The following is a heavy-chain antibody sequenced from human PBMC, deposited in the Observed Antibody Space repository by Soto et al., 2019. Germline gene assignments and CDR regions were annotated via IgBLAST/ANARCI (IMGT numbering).Heavy chain of an antibody. Sequence: SVKVSCKASGGTFSSYAISWVRQAPGQGLEWMGGIIPIFGTANYAQKFQGRVTITADESTSTAYMELSSLRSEDTAVYYCAKDAQYYYYYGMAVGGKGPTVTVSS. CDR1: GGTFSSYA. CDR3: AKDAQYYYYYGMAV. CDR2: IIPIFGTA. V-gene: IGHV1-69*13. J-gene: IGHJ6*04.